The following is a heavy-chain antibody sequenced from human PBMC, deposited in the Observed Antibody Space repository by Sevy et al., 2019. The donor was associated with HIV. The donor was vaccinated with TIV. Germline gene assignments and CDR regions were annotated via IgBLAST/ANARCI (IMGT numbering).Heavy chain of an antibody. CDR3: ASEDIVLGEDNYYGIDV. Sequence: GGSLRLSCAASGFSVSSNYMSWVRQAPGKGPEWVSVIHSGGKISYADSVQGRFTICRDNSKNNLYIQMNSLRAEDTAVYYCASEDIVLGEDNYYGIDVWGQGTTVTVSS. J-gene: IGHJ6*02. CDR1: GFSVSSNY. CDR2: IHSGGKI. D-gene: IGHD2-15*01. V-gene: IGHV3-53*01.